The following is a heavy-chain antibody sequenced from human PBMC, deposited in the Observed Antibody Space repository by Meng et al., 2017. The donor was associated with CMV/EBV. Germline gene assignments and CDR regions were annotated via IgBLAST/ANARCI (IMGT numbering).Heavy chain of an antibody. D-gene: IGHD1-26*01. Sequence: SVTVSRKASGGTFSSYAISWVRQAAGQGLEWMGGIIPILGIANYAQKFQGRVTITMDESTSTAYMELNSLRSEDTAVYYCARDPATGGELPFFDYWGQGTLVTVSS. CDR1: GGTFSSYA. CDR3: ARDPATGGELPFFDY. CDR2: IIPILGIA. J-gene: IGHJ4*02. V-gene: IGHV1-69*10.